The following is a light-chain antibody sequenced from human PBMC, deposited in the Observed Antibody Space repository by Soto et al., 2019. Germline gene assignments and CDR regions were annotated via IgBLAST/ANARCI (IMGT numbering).Light chain of an antibody. V-gene: IGKV3-20*01. J-gene: IGKJ1*01. Sequence: EIVLKQSPGTLSLSPGERATLSCRASQSVSSSYLACYQQKPHQAPWLLIYGASSRATAIPSRFSGRGAGTDFPTTISRLEPEDVVDYYCQQYGSSPWTFGQGHKVEI. CDR1: QSVSSSY. CDR3: QQYGSSPWT. CDR2: GAS.